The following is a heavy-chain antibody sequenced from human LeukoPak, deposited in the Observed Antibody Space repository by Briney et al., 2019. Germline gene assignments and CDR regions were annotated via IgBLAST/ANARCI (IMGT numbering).Heavy chain of an antibody. CDR3: ARAPVDTAMHPMDV. D-gene: IGHD5-18*01. Sequence: PAETLSLTCTVSGGSISSYYWSWIRQPAGKGLECIGRIYTSGSTNYHPPLKSRVTIPVRTSENQFFFKLSYVKAGDTAVIYFARAPVDTAMHPMDVWGQGTTVTVSS. V-gene: IGHV4-4*07. CDR1: GGSISSYY. J-gene: IGHJ6*02. CDR2: IYTSGST.